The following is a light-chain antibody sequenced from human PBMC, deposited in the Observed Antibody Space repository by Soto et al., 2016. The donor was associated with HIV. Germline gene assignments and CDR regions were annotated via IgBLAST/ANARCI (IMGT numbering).Light chain of an antibody. CDR2: DNN. CDR3: QVWDSSSDVV. Sequence: SYELTQPPSVSVAPRKTASITCGGNNIGGKSVHWYQQEPGQAPVLVVYDNNDRPSGVPERFSGSNSGNTATLTISSVEAGDEADYFCQVWDSSSDVVFGGGTKLTVL. V-gene: IGLV3-21*03. CDR1: NIGGKS. J-gene: IGLJ2*01.